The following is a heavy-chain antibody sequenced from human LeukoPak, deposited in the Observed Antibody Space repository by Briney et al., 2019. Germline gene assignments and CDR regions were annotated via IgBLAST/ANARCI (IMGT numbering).Heavy chain of an antibody. CDR2: ISSSGNTI. Sequence: GGSLRLSCAASGFTFSTYEMNWVRQAPGKGLEWVSYISSSGNTIYYADSVKGRFTISRDNAKNSLYLQMNSLRAEDTAVYYCARGRADFVWGSYRYIGEYWGQGTLVTVSS. J-gene: IGHJ4*02. D-gene: IGHD3-16*02. CDR1: GFTFSTYE. CDR3: ARGRADFVWGSYRYIGEY. V-gene: IGHV3-48*03.